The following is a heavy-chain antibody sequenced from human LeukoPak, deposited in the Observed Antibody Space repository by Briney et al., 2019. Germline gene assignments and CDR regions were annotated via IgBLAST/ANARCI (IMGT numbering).Heavy chain of an antibody. Sequence: ASVKVSCKASGYTFTSYDISWVRQATGQGLEWMGWMNPNSGNTGYAQKFQGRVTITRNTSISTAYMELRSLRSDDTAVYFCARDGRQGYYDGLDYWGQGTLVTVSS. J-gene: IGHJ4*02. CDR3: ARDGRQGYYDGLDY. CDR1: GYTFTSYD. CDR2: MNPNSGNT. D-gene: IGHD3-22*01. V-gene: IGHV1-8*03.